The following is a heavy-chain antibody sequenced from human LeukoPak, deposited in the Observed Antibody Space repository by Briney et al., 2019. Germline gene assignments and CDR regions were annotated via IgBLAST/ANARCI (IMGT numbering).Heavy chain of an antibody. D-gene: IGHD1-1*01. CDR1: GDSISSYY. Sequence: SETLSLTCSVFGDSISSYYWNWIRQPPGKGLEWIGSMYYSGSTSYNPSFKTRVTISADTSTNQLSLKLTSVTAADTAVYYCARRWYRWNDRRGGFDIWGQGTTVTVSS. CDR3: ARRWYRWNDRRGGFDI. V-gene: IGHV4-59*08. CDR2: MYYSGST. J-gene: IGHJ3*02.